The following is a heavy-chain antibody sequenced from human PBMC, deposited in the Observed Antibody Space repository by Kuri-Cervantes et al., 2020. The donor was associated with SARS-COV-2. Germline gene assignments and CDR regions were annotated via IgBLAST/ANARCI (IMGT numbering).Heavy chain of an antibody. J-gene: IGHJ4*02. Sequence: SETLSLTCTVSGGSISSYYWSWIRQPPGKGLEWIGYIYYSGSTNYNPSLKSRVTISVDTSKNQFSLKLSSVTADDTAVYYCARGPGSYHIWYYFDYWGQGTLVTVSS. D-gene: IGHD1-26*01. CDR3: ARGPGSYHIWYYFDY. CDR2: IYYSGST. V-gene: IGHV4-59*01. CDR1: GGSISSYY.